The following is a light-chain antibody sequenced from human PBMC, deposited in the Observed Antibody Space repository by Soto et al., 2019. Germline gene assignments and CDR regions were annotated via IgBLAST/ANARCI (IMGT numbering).Light chain of an antibody. CDR3: QHCDYLPI. CDR1: QSIGSY. V-gene: IGKV1-33*01. J-gene: IGKJ3*01. CDR2: DAS. Sequence: DIQMTQSPSSLSASVGDRVTITCRASQSIGSYLHWYQQKPRTAPKLLIYDASILEAGVPTRFSGSGSGTHFTFTISSLQPEDVATYYCQHCDYLPIFGPGTTVDFK.